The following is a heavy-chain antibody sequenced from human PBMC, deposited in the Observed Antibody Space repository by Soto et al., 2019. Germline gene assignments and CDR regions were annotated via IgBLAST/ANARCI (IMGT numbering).Heavy chain of an antibody. D-gene: IGHD3-22*01. CDR1: GFTFTNSA. CDR2: IGVGSGSP. V-gene: IGHV1-58*01. CDR3: AKDAPGSGWLSDY. Sequence: SVKVSCKASGFTFTNSAVQWVRQARGQRLEWIGWIGVGSGSPNYAQKFQERVTITRDMSTTTAYMELNSLRAEDTAVYYCAKDAPGSGWLSDYWGRGTLVTVSS. J-gene: IGHJ4*02.